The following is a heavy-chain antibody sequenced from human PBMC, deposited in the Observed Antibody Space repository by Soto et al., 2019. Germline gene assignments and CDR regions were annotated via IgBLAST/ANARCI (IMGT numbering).Heavy chain of an antibody. Sequence: SETLSLTCTVSGGSVGSSGYYWGWIRRPPGKGLEWIGTISQSGTTYYNPSLRSRVTVSADTSKNHFSLMLTSVTAADTAVYYCARHGVDATVDSSSYYAMDVWGQGTTVTVSS. CDR3: ARHGVDATVDSSSYYAMDV. CDR2: ISQSGTT. J-gene: IGHJ6*02. CDR1: GGSVGSSGYY. D-gene: IGHD5-18*01. V-gene: IGHV4-39*01.